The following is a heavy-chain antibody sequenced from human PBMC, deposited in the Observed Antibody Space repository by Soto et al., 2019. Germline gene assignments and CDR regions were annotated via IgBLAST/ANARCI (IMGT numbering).Heavy chain of an antibody. J-gene: IGHJ3*02. CDR1: GFTVSSNY. CDR2: IYSGGST. D-gene: IGHD6-13*01. V-gene: IGHV3-53*01. Sequence: PGGSLRLSCAASGFTVSSNYMSWVRQAPGKGLEWVSVIYSGGSTYYADSVKGRFTISRDNSKNTLYLQMNSLRAEDTAVYYCARRDSSSWYGAFGIWGQGTMVAVSS. CDR3: ARRDSSSWYGAFGI.